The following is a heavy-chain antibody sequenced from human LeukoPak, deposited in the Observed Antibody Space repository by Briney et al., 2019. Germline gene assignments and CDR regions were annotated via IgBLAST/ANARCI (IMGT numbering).Heavy chain of an antibody. J-gene: IGHJ4*02. CDR3: ARTHLNYYGSGSQLYYFDY. D-gene: IGHD3-10*01. CDR1: GFTFSSYS. CDR2: ISSSSSYI. V-gene: IGHV3-21*01. Sequence: GGSLRLSCAASGFTFSSYSANWVRQAPGKGLEWVSSISSSSSYIYYADSVKGRFTISRDNAKNSLYLQMNSLRAEDTAVYYCARTHLNYYGSGSQLYYFDYRGQGTLVTVSS.